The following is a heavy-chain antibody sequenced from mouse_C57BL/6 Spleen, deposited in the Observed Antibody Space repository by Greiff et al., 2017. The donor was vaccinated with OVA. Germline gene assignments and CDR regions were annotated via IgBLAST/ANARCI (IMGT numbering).Heavy chain of an antibody. CDR3: ARGGYGVVAYYYAMYY. CDR1: GYTFTSYW. D-gene: IGHD1-1*01. Sequence: QVQLQQPGTELVKPGASVKLSCKASGYTFTSYWMHWVKQRPGQGLEWIGNINPSNGGTNYNEKFKSKATLTVDKSSSTAYMQLSSLTSEDSAVYYCARGGYGVVAYYYAMYYWGQGTSVTVSS. CDR2: INPSNGGT. V-gene: IGHV1-53*01. J-gene: IGHJ4*01.